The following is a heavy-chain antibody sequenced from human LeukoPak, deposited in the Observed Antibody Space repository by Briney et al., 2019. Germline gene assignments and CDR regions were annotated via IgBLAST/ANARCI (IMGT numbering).Heavy chain of an antibody. V-gene: IGHV4-61*02. CDR1: GGSISSGSYY. D-gene: IGHD6-13*01. CDR2: IYTSGST. Sequence: SQTLSLTCTVSGGSISSGSYYWSWIRQAAGKGLEWIGRIYTSGSTNYNPSLKSRVTISVDTSKNQFSLKLSSVTAADTAVYYCARGAADYYYYYMDVWGKGTTVTVSS. J-gene: IGHJ6*03. CDR3: ARGAADYYYYYMDV.